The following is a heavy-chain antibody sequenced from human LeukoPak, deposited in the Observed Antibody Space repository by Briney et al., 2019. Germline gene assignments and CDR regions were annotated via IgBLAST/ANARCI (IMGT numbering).Heavy chain of an antibody. J-gene: IGHJ4*02. CDR2: IKQGGSEK. D-gene: IGHD1-26*01. CDR1: GFTFSSYW. V-gene: IGHV3-7*01. Sequence: PGGSLRLSCAASGFTFSSYWMTWVRQAPGKGLEWVANIKQGGSEKYYVDSVKGRFTISRDNAKNSLYLQMNSLRAEDTAVYYCARDGFSGSYYQSPSFDYWGQGTLVTVSS. CDR3: ARDGFSGSYYQSPSFDY.